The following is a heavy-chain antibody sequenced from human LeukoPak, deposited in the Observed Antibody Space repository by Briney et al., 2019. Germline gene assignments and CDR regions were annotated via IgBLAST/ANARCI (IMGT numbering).Heavy chain of an antibody. CDR1: GGTFSSYA. J-gene: IGHJ4*02. CDR2: IIPIFGTA. Sequence: SVKVSCKASGGTFSSYAISWVRQAPGQGLEWMGRIIPIFGTANYAQKFQGRVTITTDESTSTAYMELSSLRSEDTAVYYCARDRYDSSGYYLPLFWGQGTLVTVSS. CDR3: ARDRYDSSGYYLPLF. D-gene: IGHD3-22*01. V-gene: IGHV1-69*05.